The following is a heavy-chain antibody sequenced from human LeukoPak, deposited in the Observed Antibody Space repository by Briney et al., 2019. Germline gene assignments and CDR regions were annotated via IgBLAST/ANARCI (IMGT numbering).Heavy chain of an antibody. CDR3: ARGPYSGSYWGFDY. D-gene: IGHD1-26*01. CDR2: IYHSGST. Sequence: PSETLSLTCTVSGGSISSGGYYWSWVRQPPGKGLEWIGYIYHSGSTYYNPSLKSRVTISVDRSKNQFSLKLSSVTAADTAVYYCARGPYSGSYWGFDYWGQGTLVTVSS. CDR1: GGSISSGGYY. J-gene: IGHJ4*02. V-gene: IGHV4-30-2*01.